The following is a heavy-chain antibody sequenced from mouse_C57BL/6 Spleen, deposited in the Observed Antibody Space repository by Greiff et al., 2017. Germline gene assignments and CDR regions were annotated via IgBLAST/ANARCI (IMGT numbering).Heavy chain of an antibody. D-gene: IGHD1-3*01. V-gene: IGHV8-8*01. CDR3: ARIAGGKDYYAMDY. J-gene: IGHJ4*01. CDR1: GFSLSTFGMG. CDR2: IWWDDDK. Sequence: LKESGPGILQPSQTLSLTCSFSGFSLSTFGMGVGWIRQPSGKGLEWLAHIWWDDDKYYNPALKSRLTISTDTSKNQVFLKIATVDTADTATYYCARIAGGKDYYAMDYWGQGTSVTVSS.